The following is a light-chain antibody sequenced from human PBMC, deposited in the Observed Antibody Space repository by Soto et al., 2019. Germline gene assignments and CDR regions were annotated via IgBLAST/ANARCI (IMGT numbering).Light chain of an antibody. CDR3: TSFSSSTSLYV. Sequence: QSVLTQPASVSGSPGQSITISCTGTSSDIGGFNYVSWYQQNPGKAPKLMIYEVSKRPSGVSNRFSGSKSGNTASLTISGLQAEDEADYYCTSFSSSTSLYVFGTGTKVTV. V-gene: IGLV2-14*01. CDR1: SSDIGGFNY. J-gene: IGLJ1*01. CDR2: EVS.